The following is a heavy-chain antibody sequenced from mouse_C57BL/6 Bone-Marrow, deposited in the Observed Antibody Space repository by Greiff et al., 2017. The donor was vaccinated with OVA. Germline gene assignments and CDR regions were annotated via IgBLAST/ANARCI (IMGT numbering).Heavy chain of an antibody. V-gene: IGHV1-82*01. CDR1: GYAFSSSW. D-gene: IGHD3-2*02. J-gene: IGHJ3*01. Sequence: QVQLQQSGPELVKPGASVKISCKASGYAFSSSWMNWVKQRPGKGLEWIGRMYPGDGDTNYNGKFKGKATLTADKSSSTAYMQLSSLTSEDSAVYFCARDPQASFAYWGQGTLVTVSA. CDR2: MYPGDGDT. CDR3: ARDPQASFAY.